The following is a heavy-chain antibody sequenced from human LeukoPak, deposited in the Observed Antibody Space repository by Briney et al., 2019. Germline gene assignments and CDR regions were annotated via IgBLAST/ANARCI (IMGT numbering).Heavy chain of an antibody. Sequence: SETLSLTCTVSGGSISSGDYYWSWICQPPGKGLEWIGYIYYSGSTYYNPSLKSRVTISVDTSKNQFSLKLSSVTAADTAVYYCARLPDTRYCSSTSCYAAAVTAFDIWGQGTMVTVSS. V-gene: IGHV4-30-4*08. CDR2: IYYSGST. CDR1: GGSISSGDYY. J-gene: IGHJ3*02. CDR3: ARLPDTRYCSSTSCYAAAVTAFDI. D-gene: IGHD2-2*01.